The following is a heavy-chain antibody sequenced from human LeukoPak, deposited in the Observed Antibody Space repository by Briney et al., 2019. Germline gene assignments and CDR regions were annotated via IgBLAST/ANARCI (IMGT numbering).Heavy chain of an antibody. J-gene: IGHJ4*02. CDR3: ARIRPAPIWFLDY. D-gene: IGHD3-10*01. V-gene: IGHV4-39*01. CDR1: GGSISSSSYY. CDR2: IYYSGST. Sequence: PSETLSLTCTVSGGSISSSSYYWGWIRQPLGKGLEWIGSIYYSGSTYYNPSLKSRVTISVDTSKNQFSLKLSSVTAADTAVYYCARIRPAPIWFLDYWGQGTLVTVSS.